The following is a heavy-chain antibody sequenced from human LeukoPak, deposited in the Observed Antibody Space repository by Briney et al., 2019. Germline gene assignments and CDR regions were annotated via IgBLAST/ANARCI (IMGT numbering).Heavy chain of an antibody. CDR3: ARQLMDYSGYDRGEHFDS. CDR2: IYPADSDA. J-gene: IGHJ4*02. V-gene: IGHV5-51*01. CDR1: GYSFTTYW. D-gene: IGHD5-12*01. Sequence: GESLKISCKGSGYSFTTYWIGWVRQVPGKGLEWMGIIYPADSDARYSPSFQGQVTISADKSISTAYLQWSSLKASDTAMYYCARQLMDYSGYDRGEHFDSWGQGALVTVSS.